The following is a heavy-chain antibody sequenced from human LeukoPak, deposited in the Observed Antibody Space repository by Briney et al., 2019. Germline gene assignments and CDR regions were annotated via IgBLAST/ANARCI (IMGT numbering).Heavy chain of an antibody. CDR1: GASINTYS. CDR3: ARDLDLRYCSIATCSGNWFDP. D-gene: IGHD2-2*01. Sequence: RPSETLSLTCTVSGASINTYSWTWIRQPAGKGLEWIGRTYPSGNTNYSPSLKSRLTMSIDTSKSQFSLNLSSVTAADTAVYYCARDLDLRYCSIATCSGNWFDPWGQGTLVTVSS. V-gene: IGHV4-4*07. CDR2: TYPSGNT. J-gene: IGHJ5*02.